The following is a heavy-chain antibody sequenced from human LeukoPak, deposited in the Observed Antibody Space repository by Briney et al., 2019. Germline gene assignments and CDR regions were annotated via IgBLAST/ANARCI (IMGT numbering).Heavy chain of an antibody. CDR2: IYYSGST. CDR3: ARDLPTVTTPWYFDL. Sequence: PSETLSLTCTVSGGSISSSSYYWGWIRQPPGKGLEWIGSIYYSGSTYYNPSLKSRVTISVDTSKNEFSLKLSSVTAADTAVYYCARDLPTVTTPWYFDLWGRGTLVTVSS. CDR1: GGSISSSSYY. J-gene: IGHJ2*01. D-gene: IGHD4-17*01. V-gene: IGHV4-39*07.